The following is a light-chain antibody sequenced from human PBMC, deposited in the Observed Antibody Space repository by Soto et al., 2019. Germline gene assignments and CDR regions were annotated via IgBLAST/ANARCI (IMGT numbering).Light chain of an antibody. CDR1: SSDVGRYNY. CDR2: EVT. V-gene: IGLV2-8*01. J-gene: IGLJ2*01. CDR3: CSYAGSRTYVI. Sequence: QSALTQPPSASGSPGQSVTISCTGTSSDVGRYNYVSWYQQHPGKTPKLIIYEVTKRPSGVPDRFSGSKSGNTASLTISGLQAEDEADYYCCSYAGSRTYVIFGGGTKLTVL.